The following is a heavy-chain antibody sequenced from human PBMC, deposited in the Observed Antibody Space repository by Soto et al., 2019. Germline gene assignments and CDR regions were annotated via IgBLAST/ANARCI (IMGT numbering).Heavy chain of an antibody. CDR2: IYSGGSR. J-gene: IGHJ3*01. D-gene: IGHD1-1*01. CDR3: ARAPVEVPDHPRLDAFDL. V-gene: IGHV3-53*01. CDR1: GFTVSRNF. Sequence: GSLRLFCAASGFTVSRNFMTWVRQAPGRGLEWVSIIYSGGSRYYADSVKDRFTISRDNSENPVYLQMRNLRPEDTAVYYCARAPVEVPDHPRLDAFDLWGQGTVVTVPS.